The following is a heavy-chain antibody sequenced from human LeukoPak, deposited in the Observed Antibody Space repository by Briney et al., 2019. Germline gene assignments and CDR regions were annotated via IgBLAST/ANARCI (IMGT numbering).Heavy chain of an antibody. J-gene: IGHJ4*02. D-gene: IGHD2-2*02. CDR1: GYTFTSYY. CDR3: ARPLLPAAIAPPFDY. CDR2: INLSGDRT. V-gene: IGHV1-46*01. Sequence: GASVKVSCKASGYTFTSYYLHWVRQAPGQGLEWMGTINLSGDRTSYAQKIQGRVTMTRDTSTSTVYMELSSLTSEDTAVYYCARPLLPAAIAPPFDYWGQGTLVTVSS.